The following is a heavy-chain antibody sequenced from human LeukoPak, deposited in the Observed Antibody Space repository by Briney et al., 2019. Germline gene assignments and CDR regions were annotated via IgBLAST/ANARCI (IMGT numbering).Heavy chain of an antibody. J-gene: IGHJ4*02. Sequence: GGSLRLSCAASGFTFSSYSMNWVRQAPGKGLEWVSGLTANSRSAYYADSVKGRFTISRDNSKNTLYLQMNSLRAEDTAVYYCAKDLGALSSNFDYWGQGTLVTVSS. CDR2: LTANSRSA. CDR1: GFTFSSYS. D-gene: IGHD3-10*01. V-gene: IGHV3-NL1*01. CDR3: AKDLGALSSNFDY.